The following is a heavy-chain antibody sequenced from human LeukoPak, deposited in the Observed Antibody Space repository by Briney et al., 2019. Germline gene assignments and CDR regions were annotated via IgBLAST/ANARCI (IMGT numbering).Heavy chain of an antibody. CDR1: GFTFDDYA. CDR3: AKGGGSGYTYYFDY. CDR2: ISWNSGSI. D-gene: IGHD3-22*01. V-gene: IGHV3-9*01. J-gene: IGHJ4*02. Sequence: PGGSLRLSCAASGFTFDDYAMHWVRQAPGKGLAWVSGISWNSGSIGYADSVKGRFTISRDNAKNSLYLQMNSLRAEDTALYYCAKGGGSGYTYYFDYWGQGTLVTVSS.